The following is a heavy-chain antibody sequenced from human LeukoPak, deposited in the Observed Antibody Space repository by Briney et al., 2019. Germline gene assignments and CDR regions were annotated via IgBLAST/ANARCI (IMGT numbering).Heavy chain of an antibody. D-gene: IGHD3-10*01. CDR3: ARVLSGSGSKNWFDP. Sequence: GGSLRLSCAASGFTFSSYSRNWVRQAPGKGLEWVSSISSSSSYIYYADSVKGRFTISRDNAKNSLYLQMNSLRAEDTAVYYCARVLSGSGSKNWFDPWGQGTLVTVSS. CDR2: ISSSSSYI. J-gene: IGHJ5*02. CDR1: GFTFSSYS. V-gene: IGHV3-21*01.